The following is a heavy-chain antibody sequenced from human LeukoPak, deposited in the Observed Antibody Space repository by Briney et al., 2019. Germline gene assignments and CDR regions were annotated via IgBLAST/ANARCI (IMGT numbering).Heavy chain of an antibody. V-gene: IGHV3-64D*09. CDR3: VRGYSFGPYGMDV. CDR1: GFTVSSNF. Sequence: GGSLRLSCAASGFTVSSNFMSWVRQAPGKGLEYVSAISDSSGSTYYADSVKGRFTISRDNSKNTLYLQMSSLRAEDTAVYFCVRGYSFGPYGMDVWGQGTTVTVSS. D-gene: IGHD2-15*01. J-gene: IGHJ6*02. CDR2: ISDSSGST.